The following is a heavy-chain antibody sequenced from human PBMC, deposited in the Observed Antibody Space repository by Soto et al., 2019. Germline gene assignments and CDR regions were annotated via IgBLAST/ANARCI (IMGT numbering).Heavy chain of an antibody. CDR3: AANLRVVVAGS. D-gene: IGHD2-15*01. CDR2: INANNGGA. V-gene: IGHV1-2*02. J-gene: IGHJ4*02. CDR1: GYTFTDYQ. Sequence: GASVKVSCKPSGYTFTDYQIHWVRQAPGQGLEFMGWINANNGGAGSAQQFQGRVTVTRDTSISTVYMELSNLRSDDTAVYYCAANLRVVVAGSWGQGTLVTVSS.